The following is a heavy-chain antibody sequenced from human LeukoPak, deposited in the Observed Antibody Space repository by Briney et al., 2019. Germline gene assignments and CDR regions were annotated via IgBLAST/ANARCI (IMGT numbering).Heavy chain of an antibody. CDR1: GFTFSSYW. D-gene: IGHD2-15*01. CDR2: IKQDGSEK. V-gene: IGHV3-7*01. J-gene: IGHJ6*03. CDR3: ARDAAEVVYYYMDV. Sequence: PGGSLRLSCAASGFTFSSYWMSWVRQAPGKGLEWVANIKQDGSEKYYVDSVKGRFTISRDNAKNSLYLQMNSLRAEDTAVYYCARDAAEVVYYYMDVWGKGTTVTISS.